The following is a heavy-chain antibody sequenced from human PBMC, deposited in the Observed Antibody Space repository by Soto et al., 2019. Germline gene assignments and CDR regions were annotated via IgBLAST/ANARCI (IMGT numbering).Heavy chain of an antibody. CDR1: GFTFSSYS. J-gene: IGHJ4*02. Sequence: GESLKISCAASGFTFSSYSMNWVRQAPGKGLEWVSYISSSSSTIYYADSVKGRFTISRDNAKNSLYLQMNSLRAEDTAVYYCARSDYYFDYWGRGTLVTVSS. CDR3: ARSDYYFDY. CDR2: ISSSSSTI. V-gene: IGHV3-48*01.